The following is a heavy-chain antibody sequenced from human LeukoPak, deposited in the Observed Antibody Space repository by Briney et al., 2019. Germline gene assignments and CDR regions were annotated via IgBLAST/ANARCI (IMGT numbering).Heavy chain of an antibody. Sequence: HPGRSLRLSCAASGFTFSSYGMHWVRQAPGKGLERVAVISKDGSDKYYPGSVRGRFTISRDNSKNTIYLQMDSLRAEDTAIYYCVRDYWWNYDYWGQGTLVTVSS. CDR2: ISKDGSDK. CDR3: VRDYWWNYDY. CDR1: GFTFSSYG. D-gene: IGHD1-7*01. V-gene: IGHV3-30*19. J-gene: IGHJ4*02.